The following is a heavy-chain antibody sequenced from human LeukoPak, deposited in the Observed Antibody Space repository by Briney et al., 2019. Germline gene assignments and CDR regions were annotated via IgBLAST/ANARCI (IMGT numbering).Heavy chain of an antibody. CDR3: AKVGIPGYYGSGSYRDAFDI. Sequence: GGSLRLSCAASGFTFSSYGMSGVRQAPGKGLEWVSAISGRGGSTYYADSVKGRFTISRDNSKNTLYLQMNSLRAEDTAVYYCAKVGIPGYYGSGSYRDAFDIWGQGTMVIVSS. V-gene: IGHV3-23*01. D-gene: IGHD3-10*01. J-gene: IGHJ3*02. CDR1: GFTFSSYG. CDR2: ISGRGGST.